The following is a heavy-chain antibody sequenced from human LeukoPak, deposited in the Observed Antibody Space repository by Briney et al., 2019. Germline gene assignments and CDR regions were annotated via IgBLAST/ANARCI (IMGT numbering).Heavy chain of an antibody. J-gene: IGHJ4*02. CDR2: ISGSGGST. CDR3: AKDRIAYCGGDCYSASDY. Sequence: GGSLRLSCAASGFTFSSYGMSWVRQAPGKGLEWVSAISGSGGSTYYADSVKGRFTISRDNSKNTLYLQMNSLRAEDTAVYYCAKDRIAYCGGDCYSASDYWGQGTLVTVSS. V-gene: IGHV3-23*01. D-gene: IGHD2-21*02. CDR1: GFTFSSYG.